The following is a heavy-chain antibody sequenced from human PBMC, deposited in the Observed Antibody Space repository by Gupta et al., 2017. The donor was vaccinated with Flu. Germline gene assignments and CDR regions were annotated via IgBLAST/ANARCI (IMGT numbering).Heavy chain of an antibody. CDR2: LCGSDADS. V-gene: IGHV3-23*01. CDR3: AREATKFNSVYDYFLH. Sequence: PGKGLEWVSTLCGSDADSYFADSVRCRFFNSRDNSRNTRYLQMNSLRAEDTAVYYCAREATKFNSVYDYFLHWGQGTLVTGAS. J-gene: IGHJ1*01. D-gene: IGHD5-12*01.